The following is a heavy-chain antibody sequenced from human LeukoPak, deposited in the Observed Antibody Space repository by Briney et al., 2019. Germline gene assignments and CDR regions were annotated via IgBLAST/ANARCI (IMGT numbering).Heavy chain of an antibody. J-gene: IGHJ6*02. V-gene: IGHV3-64*01. CDR3: ARGLWFGVYGMDV. Sequence: PGGSLRLSCAASGFTFSSYAMHWVRQAPGKGLEYVSAISSNGGSTYYANSVKGRFTISRDNSKNTLYLQMGSLRAEDMAVYYCARGLWFGVYGMDVWGQGTTVTVSS. CDR1: GFTFSSYA. CDR2: ISSNGGST. D-gene: IGHD3-10*01.